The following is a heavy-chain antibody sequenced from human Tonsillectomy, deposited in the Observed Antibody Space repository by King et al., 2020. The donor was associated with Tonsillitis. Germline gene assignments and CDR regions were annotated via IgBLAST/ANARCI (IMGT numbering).Heavy chain of an antibody. J-gene: IGHJ4*02. Sequence: VQLVESGGGLVQPGGSLRLSCAASGFTFSTSAMSWVRQAPGKGLEWVSAISGSGDSSYYADSVKGRFTISRDISKNPLYLQMNSLRADDTAVYYCARHGYFYHSSGFYYIDSFDSWGQGTLLTVSS. V-gene: IGHV3-23*04. CDR3: ARHGYFYHSSGFYYIDSFDS. D-gene: IGHD3-22*01. CDR2: ISGSGDSS. CDR1: GFTFSTSA.